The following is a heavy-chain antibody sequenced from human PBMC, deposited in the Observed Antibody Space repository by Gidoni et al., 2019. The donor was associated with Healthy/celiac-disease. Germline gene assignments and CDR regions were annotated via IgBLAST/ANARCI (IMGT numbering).Heavy chain of an antibody. Sequence: QVQLVQSGAEVKKPGASVKVSCKASGYTFTGYYMHWVRQAPGQGLGWMGWINPNSGGTNYAQKFQGRVTMTRDTSISTAYMELSRLRSDDTAVYYWARSGYSSGWYPPGVYDPNPPPLRRYGLAWGQGTLVTVSS. CDR1: GYTFTGYY. V-gene: IGHV1-2*02. CDR2: INPNSGGT. CDR3: ARSGYSSGWYPPGVYDPNPPPLRRYGLA. J-gene: IGHJ5*02. D-gene: IGHD6-19*01.